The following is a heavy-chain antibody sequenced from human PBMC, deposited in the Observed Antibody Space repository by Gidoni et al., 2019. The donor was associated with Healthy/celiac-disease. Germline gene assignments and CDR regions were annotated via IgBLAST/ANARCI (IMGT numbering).Heavy chain of an antibody. Sequence: QVQLVESGGGWVKPGGSLRLSGAASGFTFSDYYLVWIRQAPGKGLACVSYISSSASPISYADSVKGRFTISRDNAKNSLYLQMTSLRAEDTAVYYCARASPSRGYWGQGTLVTVSS. CDR2: ISSSASPI. CDR3: ARASPSRGY. CDR1: GFTFSDYY. J-gene: IGHJ4*02. D-gene: IGHD3-10*01. V-gene: IGHV3-11*01.